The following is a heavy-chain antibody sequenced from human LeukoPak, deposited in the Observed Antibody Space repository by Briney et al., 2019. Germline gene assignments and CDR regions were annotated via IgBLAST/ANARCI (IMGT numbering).Heavy chain of an antibody. CDR1: GFTFSSYA. Sequence: GGSLRLSCAASGFTFSSYAMHWVRQAPGKGLEWVAVISYDGSNKYYADSVKGRFTISRDKTKNTLYLQMNSLRAEDTAVYYCAKSAYYDASGYYREYYFDYWGQGTLVTVSS. D-gene: IGHD3-22*01. CDR2: ISYDGSNK. J-gene: IGHJ4*02. CDR3: AKSAYYDASGYYREYYFDY. V-gene: IGHV3-30-3*02.